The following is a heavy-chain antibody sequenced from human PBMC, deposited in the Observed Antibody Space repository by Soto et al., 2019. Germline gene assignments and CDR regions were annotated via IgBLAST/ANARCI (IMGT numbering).Heavy chain of an antibody. J-gene: IGHJ6*02. V-gene: IGHV3-13*01. CDR3: ARGGGYFDSLMDPYYYGMDV. D-gene: IGHD3-9*01. CDR2: IGTAGDT. Sequence: PGGSLRLSCAASGFTLSSYDMHWVRQATGKGLEWVSAIGTAGDTYYPGSVKGRFTISRENAKNSLYLQMDSLRAGDTAVYYCARGGGYFDSLMDPYYYGMDVWGQGTTVTVSS. CDR1: GFTLSSYD.